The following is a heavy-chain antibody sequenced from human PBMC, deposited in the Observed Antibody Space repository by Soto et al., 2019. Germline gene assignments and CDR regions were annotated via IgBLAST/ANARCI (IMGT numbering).Heavy chain of an antibody. J-gene: IGHJ4*02. CDR2: IYYGGIT. V-gene: IGHV4-30-4*01. D-gene: IGHD5-12*01. Sequence: QVQLQESGPGLLKPPQTLSLSCTVSGGSVNSGDYYWSWIRQPPGKGLEWIGYIYYGGITSSNPSLKSRLTISIDTSKNQFSLKLDSVTAADTAVYYCARQYGGYEYYFDYWGQGTLVTVSS. CDR3: ARQYGGYEYYFDY. CDR1: GGSVNSGDYY.